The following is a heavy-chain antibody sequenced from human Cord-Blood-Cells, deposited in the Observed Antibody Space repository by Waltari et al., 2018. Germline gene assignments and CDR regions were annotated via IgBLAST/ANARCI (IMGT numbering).Heavy chain of an antibody. D-gene: IGHD5-12*01. CDR2: IYYSGST. V-gene: IGHV4-59*11. Sequence: QVQLQESGPGLVKPSETLSLTCTVSGGPISRHYWSWIRQPPGKGLEWIGYIYYSGSTNYNPSLKSRVTISVDTSKNQFSLKLSSVTAADTAVYYCARSVEMATIFDYWGQGTLVTVSS. J-gene: IGHJ4*02. CDR3: ARSVEMATIFDY. CDR1: GGPISRHY.